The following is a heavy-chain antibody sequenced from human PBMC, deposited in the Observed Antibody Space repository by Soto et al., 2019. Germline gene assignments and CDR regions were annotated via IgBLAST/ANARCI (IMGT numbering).Heavy chain of an antibody. D-gene: IGHD5-18*01. V-gene: IGHV1-18*01. CDR1: GYTFTSYG. CDR3: ARDALPGGGVQLWSPPGY. J-gene: IGHJ4*02. Sequence: QVQLVQSGAEVKKPGASVKVSCKASGYTFTSYGISWVRQAPGQGLEWMGWISAYNGNTNYAQQLQGRVTMTTDTSTSTAYMELRSLRSDDTAVYYCARDALPGGGVQLWSPPGYWGQGTLVTVSS. CDR2: ISAYNGNT.